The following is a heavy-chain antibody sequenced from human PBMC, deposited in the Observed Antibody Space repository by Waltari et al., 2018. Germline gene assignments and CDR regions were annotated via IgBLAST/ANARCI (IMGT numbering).Heavy chain of an antibody. CDR3: ARGRRYCTNGVCYRNWFDP. Sequence: QVQLQQGGAGLLKPSETLSLTCAVYGGSFSGYYWSWIRQPPGKGLEWIGEINHSGSTNYNPSLKSRVTISVDTSKNQFSLKLSSVTAADTAVYYCARGRRYCTNGVCYRNWFDPWGQGTLVTVSS. CDR1: GGSFSGYY. CDR2: INHSGST. D-gene: IGHD2-8*01. J-gene: IGHJ5*02. V-gene: IGHV4-34*01.